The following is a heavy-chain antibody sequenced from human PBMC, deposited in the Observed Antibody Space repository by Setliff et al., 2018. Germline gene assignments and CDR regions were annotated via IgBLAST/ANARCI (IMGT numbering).Heavy chain of an antibody. V-gene: IGHV3-49*04. CDR1: GFTFGDYA. J-gene: IGHJ6*02. D-gene: IGHD6-13*01. CDR2: IRSKAYGGTT. CDR3: TRVGRQLVYYYYGMDV. Sequence: GGSLRLSCTASGFTFGDYAMSWVRQAPGKGLEWVGFIRSKAYGGTTEYAASVKGRFTISRDESKSIAYLQMNSLKTEDTAVYYCTRVGRQLVYYYYGMDVWGQGTTVTVSS.